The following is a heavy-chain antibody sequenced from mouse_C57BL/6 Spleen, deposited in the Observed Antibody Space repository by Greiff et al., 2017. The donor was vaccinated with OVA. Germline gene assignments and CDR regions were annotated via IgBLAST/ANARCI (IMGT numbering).Heavy chain of an antibody. CDR1: GYTFTSYW. V-gene: IGHV1-55*01. D-gene: IGHD2-4*01. Sequence: QVQLQQPGAELVKPGASVKMSCKASGYTFTSYWITWVKQRPGQGLEWIGDIYPGSGSTNYNEKFKSKATLTVDTSSSTAYMQLSSLTSEDSAVYYCARYYDYDGYFDDWGQGTTLTVSS. CDR2: IYPGSGST. CDR3: ARYYDYDGYFDD. J-gene: IGHJ2*01.